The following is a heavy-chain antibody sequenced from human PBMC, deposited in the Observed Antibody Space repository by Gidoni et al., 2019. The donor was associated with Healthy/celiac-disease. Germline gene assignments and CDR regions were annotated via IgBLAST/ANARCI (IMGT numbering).Heavy chain of an antibody. Sequence: EVQLVESGGGLVKPGGSLRLSCAASGFTFCNAWMSWVRQAPGKGLEWVGRIKSKTDGGKTDDAAPVKGRFTISRDDSKNTLYLQMNSLKTEDTAVYYCTTDGASHWCDPWGQGTLVTVS. D-gene: IGHD3-16*01. V-gene: IGHV3-15*01. CDR2: IKSKTDGGKT. CDR1: GFTFCNAW. CDR3: TTDGASHWCDP. J-gene: IGHJ5*02.